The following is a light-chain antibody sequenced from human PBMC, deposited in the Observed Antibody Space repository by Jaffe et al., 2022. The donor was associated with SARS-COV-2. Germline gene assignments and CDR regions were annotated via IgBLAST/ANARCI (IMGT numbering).Light chain of an antibody. V-gene: IGLV1-51*01. CDR3: GTWDSSLSA. CDR2: DNN. J-gene: IGLJ3*02. Sequence: QSVLTQPPSVSATPGQKVTISCSGSSSNIGNNYVSWYQQFPGTAPKLLIYDNNKRPSGIPGRFSDSKSGTSATRGITGLHTGDEADYYCGTWDSSLSAFGGGTKLTVL. CDR1: SSNIGNNY.